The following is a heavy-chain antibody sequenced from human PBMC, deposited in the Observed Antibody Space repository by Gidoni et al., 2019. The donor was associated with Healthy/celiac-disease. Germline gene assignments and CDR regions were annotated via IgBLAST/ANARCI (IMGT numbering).Heavy chain of an antibody. Sequence: EVQLSESGGGSVQPGGSLRLSCAASGFTCSSYAMSWVRQAPGKGLEWVSAISGSGGSTYYADSVKGRFTISRDNSKNTLYLQMTSLRAEDTAVYYCAKDPDRGAGAFDYWGQGTLVTVSS. CDR2: ISGSGGST. CDR1: GFTCSSYA. V-gene: IGHV3-23*01. CDR3: AKDPDRGAGAFDY. D-gene: IGHD6-19*01. J-gene: IGHJ4*02.